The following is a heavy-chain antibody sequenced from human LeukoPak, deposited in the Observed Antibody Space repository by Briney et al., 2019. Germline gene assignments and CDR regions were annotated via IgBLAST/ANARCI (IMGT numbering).Heavy chain of an antibody. J-gene: IGHJ4*02. CDR1: RFTFSSYA. D-gene: IGHD3-10*01. Sequence: SGGSLRLSCAASRFTFSSYAMSWVRQAPGKGLEWVSAISGSGASTYYADSVKGRFTISRDNSKNTLYLQMNSLRAEDTAVYYCAKSREIMVRGVIPLDYWGQGTLVTVSS. V-gene: IGHV3-23*01. CDR3: AKSREIMVRGVIPLDY. CDR2: ISGSGAST.